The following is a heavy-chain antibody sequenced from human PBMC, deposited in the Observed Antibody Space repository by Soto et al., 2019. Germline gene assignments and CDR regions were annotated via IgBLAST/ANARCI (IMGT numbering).Heavy chain of an antibody. CDR2: IWDDGSNK. CDR3: ARDRGYDSSGECDH. D-gene: IGHD3-22*01. V-gene: IGHV3-33*01. CDR1: GFTFSSYG. Sequence: QVQLVESGGGVVQPGKSPRLSCAASGFTFSSYGMHWVRQAPGKGLEWVSVIWDDGSNKDYADSVKGRFTISRDNSESTLFLQMNSLGVEDTAVYYCARDRGYDSSGECDHWGQGTLVTVSS. J-gene: IGHJ4*02.